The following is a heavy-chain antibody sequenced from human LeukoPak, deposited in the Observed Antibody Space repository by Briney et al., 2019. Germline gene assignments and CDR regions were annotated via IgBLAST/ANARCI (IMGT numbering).Heavy chain of an antibody. J-gene: IGHJ4*02. D-gene: IGHD4-17*01. Sequence: GGSLRLSCAAPGFTFDDYAMHWVRQAPGKGLEWVSLISGDDGSTYYADSVKGRFTISRDNSKNSLYLQMNSLRTEDTALYYCAKDVAYGGYGHFDYWGQGTLVTVSS. CDR1: GFTFDDYA. CDR2: ISGDDGST. V-gene: IGHV3-43*02. CDR3: AKDVAYGGYGHFDY.